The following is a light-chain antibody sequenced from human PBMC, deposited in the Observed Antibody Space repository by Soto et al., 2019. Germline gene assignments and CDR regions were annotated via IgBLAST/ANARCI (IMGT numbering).Light chain of an antibody. Sequence: EIVLTQSPATLSLSPGERATLSCRASQSVSNYLAWYQQKPGQAPRLLIFDASNRATGIPARFSGSGSGTDFTLTISRLEPEDFAVYFCQRYNNWPPWTFGQGTKVDIK. J-gene: IGKJ1*01. CDR2: DAS. V-gene: IGKV3-11*01. CDR1: QSVSNY. CDR3: QRYNNWPPWT.